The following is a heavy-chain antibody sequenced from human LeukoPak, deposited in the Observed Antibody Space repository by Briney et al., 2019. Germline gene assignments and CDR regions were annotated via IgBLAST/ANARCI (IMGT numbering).Heavy chain of an antibody. D-gene: IGHD3-22*01. CDR1: GFTFSSYA. J-gene: IGHJ3*02. CDR3: AKEVTPESSGFDAFDI. Sequence: PGGSLRLSCAASGFTFSSYAMSWVRQAPGKGLEWISYISRGGTTTHYADSVRGRFTISRDDATNSLYLQMNSLRAEDTAVYYCAKEVTPESSGFDAFDIWGQGTMVTISS. CDR2: ISRGGTTT. V-gene: IGHV3-48*03.